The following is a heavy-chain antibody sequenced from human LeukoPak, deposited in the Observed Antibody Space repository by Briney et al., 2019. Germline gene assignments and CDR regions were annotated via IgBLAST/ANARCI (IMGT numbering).Heavy chain of an antibody. J-gene: IGHJ4*02. CDR3: AKGSRHACDYWYYFDY. CDR2: ISNSDYNT. V-gene: IGHV3-23*01. CDR1: GFTFSSYA. Sequence: GGSLRLSCAASGFTFSSYAMSWVRQAPGKGLEWVSTISNSDYNTYYTDSVKGRFTISRDNSKNTLYLQMNSLRAEDTAVYYCAKGSRHACDYWYYFDYWGQGSLVTVSS. D-gene: IGHD4-17*01.